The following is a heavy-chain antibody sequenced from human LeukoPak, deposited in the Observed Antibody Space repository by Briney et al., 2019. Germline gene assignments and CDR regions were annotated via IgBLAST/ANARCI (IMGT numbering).Heavy chain of an antibody. CDR3: ARRCSSTSCYRSWLGERKYYFDY. CDR2: INHSGST. J-gene: IGHJ4*02. CDR1: GGSFSGYY. V-gene: IGHV4-34*01. Sequence: SETLSLTCAVYGGSFSGYYWSWIRQPPGRGLEWIGEINHSGSTNYNPSLKSRVTISVDTSKNQFSLKLSSVTAADTAVSYCARRCSSTSCYRSWLGERKYYFDYWGRGTLVPVSS. D-gene: IGHD2-2*01.